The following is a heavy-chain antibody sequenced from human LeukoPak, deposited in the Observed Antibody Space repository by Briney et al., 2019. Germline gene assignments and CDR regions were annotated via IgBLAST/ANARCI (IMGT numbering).Heavy chain of an antibody. CDR3: ARDYESGGAFDI. Sequence: SVKVSCKASGGTFSSYAISWVRQAPGQGLEWMGGIILIFGTANYAQKFQGRVTITADESTSTAYMELSSLRSEDTAVYYCARDYESGGAFDIWGQGTMVTVSS. D-gene: IGHD3-16*01. CDR1: GGTFSSYA. J-gene: IGHJ3*02. CDR2: IILIFGTA. V-gene: IGHV1-69*13.